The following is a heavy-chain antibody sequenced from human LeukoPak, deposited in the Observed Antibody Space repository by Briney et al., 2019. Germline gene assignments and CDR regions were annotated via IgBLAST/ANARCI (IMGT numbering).Heavy chain of an antibody. CDR1: GGSISSSNYY. CDR3: ARQVYESTSQHDY. V-gene: IGHV4-39*01. CDR2: IYYSGST. Sequence: PSETLSLTCTVSGGSISSSNYYWGWIRQPPGKGLEWIGSIYYSGSTYYDPSLKGRVTISVDTSKNQFSLKLSSVTAADTAIYYCARQVYESTSQHDYWGQGTLVTVSS. D-gene: IGHD2-2*01. J-gene: IGHJ4*02.